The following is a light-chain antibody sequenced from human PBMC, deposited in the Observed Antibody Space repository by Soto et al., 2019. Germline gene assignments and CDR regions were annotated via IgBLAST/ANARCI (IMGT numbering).Light chain of an antibody. Sequence: EIVLTQSPGTLSLAPGEGATLSCRASQTVSTDYLAWYQQKPGQAPRLLIYGSSYRATGIPDRFSGSGSGTEFTLTLSSLQSEYFAVYYCTQYNSLPITFGGGTKVEIX. J-gene: IGKJ4*01. CDR2: GSS. V-gene: IGKV3-20*01. CDR3: TQYNSLPIT. CDR1: QTVSTDY.